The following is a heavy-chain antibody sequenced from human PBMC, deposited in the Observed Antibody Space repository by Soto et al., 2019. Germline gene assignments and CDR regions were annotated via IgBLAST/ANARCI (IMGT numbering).Heavy chain of an antibody. D-gene: IGHD3-10*01. V-gene: IGHV3-53*04. CDR2: LYSGGTT. CDR1: GFTVSGNY. Sequence: EVQLVESGGGLVQPGGSLRLSCAVSGFTVSGNYMSWVLQAPGKGLEWVSVLYSGGTTYYADSVKGRFTISRHNSNNTLFLQMDSLRVDDTAIYYCARPAWGLWFGYMDVWGKGTTVTVSS. CDR3: ARPAWGLWFGYMDV. J-gene: IGHJ6*03.